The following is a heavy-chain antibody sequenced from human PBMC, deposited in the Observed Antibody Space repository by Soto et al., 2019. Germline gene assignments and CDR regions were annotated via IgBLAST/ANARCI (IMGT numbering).Heavy chain of an antibody. CDR3: ARGAAAGTFYMDV. CDR2: INHSGST. Sequence: ETLSLTCAVYGGSFSGYYWSWIRQPPGKGLEWIGEINHSGSTNYNPSLKSRVTISVDTSKNQFSLKLSSVTAADTAVYYCARGAAAGTFYMDVWGKGTTVTVSS. V-gene: IGHV4-34*01. J-gene: IGHJ6*03. CDR1: GGSFSGYY. D-gene: IGHD6-13*01.